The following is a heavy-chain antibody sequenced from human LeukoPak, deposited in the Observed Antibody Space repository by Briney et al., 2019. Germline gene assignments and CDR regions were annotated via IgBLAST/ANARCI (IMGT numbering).Heavy chain of an antibody. Sequence: PGGSLRLSCAASGFTFSSYWMSWVRQAPGKGLEWVANIKQDGSEKYYVDSVRGRFTISRDNAKNSLYLQMNSLRAEDTAVYYCVSSGWSFDYWGQGTLVTVSS. CDR2: IKQDGSEK. CDR1: GFTFSSYW. V-gene: IGHV3-7*01. CDR3: VSSGWSFDY. J-gene: IGHJ4*02. D-gene: IGHD6-19*01.